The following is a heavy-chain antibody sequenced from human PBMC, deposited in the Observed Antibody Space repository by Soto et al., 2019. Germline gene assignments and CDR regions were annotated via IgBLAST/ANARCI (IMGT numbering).Heavy chain of an antibody. CDR1: GYIFTGYY. V-gene: IGHV1-2*02. Sequence: QVQLVQSGAEVKKPGASVKVSCKASGYIFTGYYIHWVRQAPGQGLEWMGWINPNRGVTNYAQKCPGRXXMXKXKSITAAYMELNSLKSDDTAVYYCARDGWSKNGFDIWGQGTMVAVSS. CDR3: ARDGWSKNGFDI. D-gene: IGHD2-15*01. CDR2: INPNRGVT. J-gene: IGHJ3*02.